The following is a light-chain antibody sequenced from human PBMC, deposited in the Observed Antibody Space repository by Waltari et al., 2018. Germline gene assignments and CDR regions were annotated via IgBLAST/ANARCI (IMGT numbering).Light chain of an antibody. CDR2: DNN. Sequence: QSVLTQPPSVSAAPGQKVTLSCPGSSSNIGGHSVSWYQQLPGTAPKRLIYDNNKRHSGIPDRFSGSKSGTSATLGISGLQTGDEADYYCGTWDSNLGAWVFGGGTKLTVL. CDR1: SSNIGGHS. CDR3: GTWDSNLGAWV. V-gene: IGLV1-51*01. J-gene: IGLJ3*02.